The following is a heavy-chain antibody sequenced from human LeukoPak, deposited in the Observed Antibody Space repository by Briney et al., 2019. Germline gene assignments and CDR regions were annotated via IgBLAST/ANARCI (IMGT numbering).Heavy chain of an antibody. J-gene: IGHJ3*02. Sequence: GRSLRLSCAASGFTFSSYGMHWVRQAPGKGLEWVAVISYDGSNKYYADSVKGRFTISRDNSKNTLYLQMNSLRAEDTAVYYCARPPSVAPLFAFDIWGQGTMVTVSS. CDR3: ARPPSVAPLFAFDI. CDR1: GFTFSSYG. V-gene: IGHV3-30*03. CDR2: ISYDGSNK. D-gene: IGHD4-23*01.